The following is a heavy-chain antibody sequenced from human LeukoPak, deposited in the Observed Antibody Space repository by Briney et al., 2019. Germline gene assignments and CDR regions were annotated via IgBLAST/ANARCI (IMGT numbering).Heavy chain of an antibody. CDR2: IKEDGGEM. CDR3: ASGMIEFDY. CDR1: GIRFNDYW. J-gene: IGHJ4*02. D-gene: IGHD1-14*01. Sequence: GGSLRLSCTVSGIRFNDYWMSWVRQAPGKGVEWVANIKEDGGEMYYVDSVKGRFIISRDNAKNSVYLQMNILRVEDTAVYYCASGMIEFDYWGQGTLVTVSS. V-gene: IGHV3-7*01.